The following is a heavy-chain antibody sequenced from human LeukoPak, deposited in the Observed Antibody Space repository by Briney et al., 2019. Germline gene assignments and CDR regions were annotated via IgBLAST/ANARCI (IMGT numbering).Heavy chain of an antibody. CDR3: AKDPYSGSFCDY. Sequence: PGGSLRLSCAASGFIFSSYAMNWVRQAPGKGLEWVSGISDSGGSTYYGDSVKGRFTISRDNSKNTVYLQMNSLRGEDTAVYYCAKDPYSGSFCDYWGQGTLVTVSS. D-gene: IGHD1-26*01. CDR1: GFIFSSYA. CDR2: ISDSGGST. V-gene: IGHV3-23*01. J-gene: IGHJ4*02.